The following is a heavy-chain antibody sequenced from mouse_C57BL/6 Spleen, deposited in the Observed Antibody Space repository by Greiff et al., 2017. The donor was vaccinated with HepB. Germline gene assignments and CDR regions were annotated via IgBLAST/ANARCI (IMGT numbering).Heavy chain of an antibody. CDR1: GYAFSSSW. D-gene: IGHD2-5*01. CDR3: ARWGYSNYVDY. V-gene: IGHV1-82*01. Sequence: QVQLKQSGPELVKPGASVTISCTASGYAFSSSWMNWVKQRPGKGLEWIGRIYPGDGDTNYNGKFKGKSTLTADKSSSTAYMQLSSLTSEDSAVYFCARWGYSNYVDYWGQGTTLTVSS. CDR2: IYPGDGDT. J-gene: IGHJ2*01.